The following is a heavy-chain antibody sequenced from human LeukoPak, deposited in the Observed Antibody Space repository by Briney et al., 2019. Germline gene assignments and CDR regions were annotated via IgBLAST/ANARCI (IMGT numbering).Heavy chain of an antibody. Sequence: GGSLRLPCAVSGFTFKDYWMHWVRQVPGTGLVWVSCMNTDGSDRRYAGSVEGRFTISRDSANNRLYLVMNSLRVEDTAVYYCARGLLPGVGMGDYWGQGTLVTVSS. D-gene: IGHD6-13*01. CDR3: ARGLLPGVGMGDY. J-gene: IGHJ4*02. CDR1: GFTFKDYW. V-gene: IGHV3-74*01. CDR2: MNTDGSDR.